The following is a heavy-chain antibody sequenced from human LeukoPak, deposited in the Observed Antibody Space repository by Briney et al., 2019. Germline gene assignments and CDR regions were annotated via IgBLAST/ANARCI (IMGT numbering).Heavy chain of an antibody. CDR3: ARYRWLSGSQIFDY. D-gene: IGHD1-26*01. CDR1: GFTFSSYE. Sequence: GGSLILSCAASGFTFSSYEMNWVRQAPGKGLEWVSYISSSGSNIYYADSVKGRFTISRDNAKNSLYLQMNSLRAEDTAVYYCARYRWLSGSQIFDYWGQGTLVTVSS. CDR2: ISSSGSNI. V-gene: IGHV3-48*03. J-gene: IGHJ4*02.